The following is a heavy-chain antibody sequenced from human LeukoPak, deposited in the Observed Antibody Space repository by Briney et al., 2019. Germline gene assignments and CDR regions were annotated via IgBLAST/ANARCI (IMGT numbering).Heavy chain of an antibody. CDR3: ARGGSGSYYGDWFDP. J-gene: IGHJ5*02. V-gene: IGHV4-31*03. CDR1: GGSISSGGYY. Sequence: SETLSLTCTVSGGSISSGGYYWSWIRQHPGKGLEWIGYIYYSGSTYYNPSLKSRVTISVDTSKNQFSLKLSSVTAADTAVYYCARGGSGSYYGDWFDPWGQGTLVTVSS. D-gene: IGHD3-10*01. CDR2: IYYSGST.